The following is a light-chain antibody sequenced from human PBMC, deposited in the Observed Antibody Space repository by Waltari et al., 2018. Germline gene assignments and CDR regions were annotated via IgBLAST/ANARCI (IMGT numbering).Light chain of an antibody. CDR3: SSYARSNSWV. Sequence: QSALTQPPSASGSPGQSVTISCTGTSSDVGGYNYVPWYQQHPVRAPKLILYYVTKRPSGVPDRFSGSTSGNTASLTVSGLQADDEAVYYCSSYARSNSWVFGGGTKLTVL. V-gene: IGLV2-8*01. CDR1: SSDVGGYNY. CDR2: YVT. J-gene: IGLJ3*02.